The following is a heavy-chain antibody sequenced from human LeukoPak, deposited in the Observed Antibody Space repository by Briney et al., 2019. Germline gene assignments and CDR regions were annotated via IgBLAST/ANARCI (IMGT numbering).Heavy chain of an antibody. Sequence: ASVKVSCKASGYTFTSYGISWVRQAPGQGLEWMGWISAYNGNTNYAQKLQGRVTMTTDTSTSTAYMELRSLRSDDTAVYYCARDLLPGIWSGYYIDYWGQGTLVTVSS. J-gene: IGHJ4*02. CDR1: GYTFTSYG. D-gene: IGHD3-3*01. CDR3: ARDLLPGIWSGYYIDY. V-gene: IGHV1-18*01. CDR2: ISAYNGNT.